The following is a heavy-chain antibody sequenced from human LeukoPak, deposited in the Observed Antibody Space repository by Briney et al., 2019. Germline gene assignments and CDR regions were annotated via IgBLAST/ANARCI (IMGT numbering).Heavy chain of an antibody. CDR1: GGSIRNYY. Sequence: SETLSLTCTVSGGSIRNYYWSWIRQPAGKGLEWIGRIYTSGSTNYNPSLKSRVTMSVDTSKNQFSLKLSSVTAADTAVYYCARAVAYYYGSGKDWFDPWGQGTLVTVSS. J-gene: IGHJ5*02. CDR2: IYTSGST. CDR3: ARAVAYYYGSGKDWFDP. V-gene: IGHV4-4*07. D-gene: IGHD3-10*01.